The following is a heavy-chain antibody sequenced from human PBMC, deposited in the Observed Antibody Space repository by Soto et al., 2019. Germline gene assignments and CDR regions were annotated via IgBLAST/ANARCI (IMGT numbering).Heavy chain of an antibody. CDR1: GGTFSSYA. CDR2: IIPIFGTA. CDR3: ARDEYRGRGSSASTPYFYYCGMDV. V-gene: IGHV1-69*01. D-gene: IGHD6-6*01. Sequence: QVQLVQSGAEVKKPGSSVKVSCKASGGTFSSYAISWVRQAPGQGLEWMGGIIPIFGTANYAQKFQGRVTITADESTGPAYLELSSMRSEDTAVYYCARDEYRGRGSSASTPYFYYCGMDVWGQGTTVTVSS. J-gene: IGHJ6*02.